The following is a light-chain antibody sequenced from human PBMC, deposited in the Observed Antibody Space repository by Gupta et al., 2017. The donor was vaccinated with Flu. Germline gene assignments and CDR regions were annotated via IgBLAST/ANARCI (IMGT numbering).Light chain of an antibody. CDR1: QRISSY. CDR3: QQSYSFPIT. Sequence: DIQMTQSPSSLSASVGDRVTITCRASQRISSYLNWYQQKPGNAPKLLIYAASDLQSGVPSRFSGSGSGSHFTLTISSLQPEDVAVYYCQQSYSFPITFAPGTRLEIK. V-gene: IGKV1-39*01. J-gene: IGKJ5*01. CDR2: AAS.